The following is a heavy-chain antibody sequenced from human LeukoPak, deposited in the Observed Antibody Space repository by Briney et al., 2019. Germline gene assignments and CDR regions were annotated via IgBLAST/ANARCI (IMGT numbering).Heavy chain of an antibody. D-gene: IGHD2-21*01. CDR2: IYYSGST. V-gene: IGHV4-61*01. J-gene: IGHJ3*02. Sequence: SETLSLTCTVSGGSVSSGSYYWSWIRQPPGKGLEWIGYIYYSGSTNYNPSLKSRVTISVDTSKNQFSLKLSSVTAADTAVYYCARDAKVVLDAFDIWGQGTMVTVSS. CDR1: GGSVSSGSYY. CDR3: ARDAKVVLDAFDI.